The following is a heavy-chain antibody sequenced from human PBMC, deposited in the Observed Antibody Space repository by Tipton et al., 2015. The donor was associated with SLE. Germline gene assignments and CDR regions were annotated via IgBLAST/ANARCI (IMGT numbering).Heavy chain of an antibody. CDR1: GGSISSSSYY. V-gene: IGHV4-39*07. D-gene: IGHD6-13*01. Sequence: TLSLTCTVSGGSISSSSYYWGWIRQPPGKGLEWIGSFYYSGSTYYNPSLKSRVTISVDTSKNQFSLKLSSVTAADTAVYYCAVCSSNWPYFDYWGQGTLVTVSS. CDR3: AVCSSNWPYFDY. CDR2: FYYSGST. J-gene: IGHJ4*02.